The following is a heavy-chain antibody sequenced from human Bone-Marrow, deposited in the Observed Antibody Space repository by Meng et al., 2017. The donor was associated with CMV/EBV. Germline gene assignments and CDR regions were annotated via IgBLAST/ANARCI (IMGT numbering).Heavy chain of an antibody. Sequence: GGSLRLSCAASGFTFSSYAMSWVRQAPGKGLEWVSSISTTTTYIYYADSVRGRFTSSRDNAKNSLYLQMNSLRAEDTAIYYCARSWDGMDVWGQGTTVTVSS. CDR3: ARSWDGMDV. CDR1: GFTFSSYA. CDR2: ISTTTTYI. V-gene: IGHV3-21*01. J-gene: IGHJ6*02. D-gene: IGHD6-13*01.